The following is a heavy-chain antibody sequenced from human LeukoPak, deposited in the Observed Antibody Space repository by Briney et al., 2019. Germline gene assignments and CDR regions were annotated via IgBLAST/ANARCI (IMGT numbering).Heavy chain of an antibody. CDR2: INPSGRSA. J-gene: IGHJ4*02. Sequence: GASGKVSRKASGYTFTSYYIQWVRQAPAQGLEWMGIINPSGRSARYARKFPDRLRMTRDTSTSAVCMELSSLRSEDTAVCYCARGGVVDTTMTRVFDCWGQGTVVTVSS. V-gene: IGHV1-46*01. CDR1: GYTFTSYY. D-gene: IGHD5-18*01. CDR3: ARGGVVDTTMTRVFDC.